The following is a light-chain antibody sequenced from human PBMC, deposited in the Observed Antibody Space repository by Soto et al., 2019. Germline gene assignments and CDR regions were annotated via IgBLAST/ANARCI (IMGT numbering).Light chain of an antibody. V-gene: IGLV2-14*01. Sequence: QSALTQPASVSGSPGQSITISCTGTSSDVGGYNYVSWYQQPPGKAPKLMISDVSNRPSGVSNRFSGSKSANTASLTISGLQAEDEADYYCSSYTSSSTLDVVFGGGTKLTVL. CDR2: DVS. CDR1: SSDVGGYNY. J-gene: IGLJ2*01. CDR3: SSYTSSSTLDVV.